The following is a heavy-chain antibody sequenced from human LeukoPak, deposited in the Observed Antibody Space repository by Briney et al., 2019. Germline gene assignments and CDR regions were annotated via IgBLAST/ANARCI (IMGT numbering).Heavy chain of an antibody. CDR2: FGGSGGST. D-gene: IGHD2/OR15-2a*01. CDR3: TKTRGPGAFHPES. V-gene: IGHV3-23*01. J-gene: IGHJ5*02. Sequence: GGSLRLSCAASGFTFSNYAMSWVRQAPGKGLEWVSTFGGSGGSTYYADSVRGRFTISRDTSKSTLYLQMNSLGTEDTALYFCTKTRGPGAFHPESWGQGTLVIVSS. CDR1: GFTFSNYA.